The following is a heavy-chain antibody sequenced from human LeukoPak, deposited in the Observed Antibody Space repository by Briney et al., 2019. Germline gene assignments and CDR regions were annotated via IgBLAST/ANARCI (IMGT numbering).Heavy chain of an antibody. CDR3: ARVPHDYYDILTGYYMPVIDY. D-gene: IGHD3-9*01. CDR2: TSAYNGNT. J-gene: IGHJ4*02. CDR1: GYTFTSYG. V-gene: IGHV1-18*01. Sequence: ASVKVSCKASGYTFTSYGISWVRQAPGQGLEWMGWTSAYNGNTNYAQKLQGRVTMTTDTSTSTAYMELRSLRSDDTAVYYCARVPHDYYDILTGYYMPVIDYWGQGTLVTVSS.